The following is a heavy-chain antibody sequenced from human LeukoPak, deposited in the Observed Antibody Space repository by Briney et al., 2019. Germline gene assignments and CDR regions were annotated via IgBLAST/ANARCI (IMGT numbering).Heavy chain of an antibody. Sequence: GGSLRLSCAASGFTFSNEMNWVRQAPGKGLEWVSYISSSGSTIYYADSVKGRFTISRDNAKNSLYLQMNSLRDEDTAVYYCARESGYHGSGFDPWGQGTLVTVSS. CDR1: GFTFSNE. D-gene: IGHD3-10*01. CDR2: ISSSGSTI. CDR3: ARESGYHGSGFDP. J-gene: IGHJ5*02. V-gene: IGHV3-48*03.